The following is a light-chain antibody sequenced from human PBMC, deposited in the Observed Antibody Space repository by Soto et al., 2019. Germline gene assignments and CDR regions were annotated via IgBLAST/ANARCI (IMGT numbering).Light chain of an antibody. Sequence: EIVLTQSPASVCGSRGERAGRSCRARQSVSSSLAWYRRKPGQAPRLLIYDATNSASGVPARFSGSGSGTDFTLTISSLEPEDFAVYYCQHRANWPLPFGPGTKVDSK. J-gene: IGKJ3*01. CDR1: QSVSSS. CDR3: QHRANWPLP. V-gene: IGKV3-11*01. CDR2: DAT.